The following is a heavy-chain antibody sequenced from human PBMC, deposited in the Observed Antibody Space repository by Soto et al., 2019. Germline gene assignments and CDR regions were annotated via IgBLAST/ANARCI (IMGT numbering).Heavy chain of an antibody. CDR2: IYPYDTDT. CDR3: ARQGPAARYAFDI. CDR1: GYSFTSYW. V-gene: IGHV5-51*01. D-gene: IGHD6-6*01. Sequence: GESLKISCKTSGYSFTSYWSGWVRQMPGKGMEWMGNIYPYDTDTRYSPSFQGQVTISADTSITTAYLQWSGLRASDTAMYFCARQGPAARYAFDIWGQGTMVTVSS. J-gene: IGHJ3*02.